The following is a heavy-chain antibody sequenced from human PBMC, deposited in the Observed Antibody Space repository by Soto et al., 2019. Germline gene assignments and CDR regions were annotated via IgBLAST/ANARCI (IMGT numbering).Heavy chain of an antibody. CDR2: IKPANGNT. Sequence: QVQLAQSGAEERKPGASVKVSCEATGYTFTAYAMHWVRQAPGQRLEWMGWIKPANGNTKYSQKFQGRLTITSDTSANTMYMELSSLTSEDTAMYDCTRSAISPYGGLIGPFDYWGQGNLVTVSS. CDR3: TRSAISPYGGLIGPFDY. CDR1: GYTFTAYA. D-gene: IGHD3-16*02. J-gene: IGHJ4*02. V-gene: IGHV1-3*05.